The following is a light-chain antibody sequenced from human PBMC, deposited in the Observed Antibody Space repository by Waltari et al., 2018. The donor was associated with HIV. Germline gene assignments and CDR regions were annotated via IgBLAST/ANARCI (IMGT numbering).Light chain of an antibody. CDR3: CSYAGSYTLHWV. Sequence: QSALTQPRSVSGSPGQSVTISCTGTSSDVGGYNYVSWYQQHPSKAPKLMIYEVSKRSAGVPERFSGTKSGTTASLTICGLQAEDEADYYCCSYAGSYTLHWVFGGGTKLTVL. J-gene: IGLJ3*02. CDR1: SSDVGGYNY. CDR2: EVS. V-gene: IGLV2-11*01.